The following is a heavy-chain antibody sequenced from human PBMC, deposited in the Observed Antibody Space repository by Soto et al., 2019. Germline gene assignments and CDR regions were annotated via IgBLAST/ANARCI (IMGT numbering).Heavy chain of an antibody. CDR1: GYTFTSYY. V-gene: IGHV1-46*03. Sequence: SVKVSCKASGYTFTSYYMHWVRQAPGQGLEWMGIINPSSGSTNYAQQFQGRVTMTRDTSTTTVYMELSSLRSEDTAMYYCARLNGDHTYYFDYWGQGTLVTVSS. D-gene: IGHD2-21*02. CDR3: ARLNGDHTYYFDY. CDR2: INPSSGST. J-gene: IGHJ4*02.